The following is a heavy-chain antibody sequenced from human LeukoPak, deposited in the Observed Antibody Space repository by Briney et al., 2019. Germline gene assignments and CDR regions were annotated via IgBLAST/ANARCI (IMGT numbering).Heavy chain of an antibody. D-gene: IGHD6-13*01. CDR2: INTNTGNP. J-gene: IGHJ3*02. CDR1: GYTFTTYA. CDR3: AKDILSGEQQRHDAFDI. V-gene: IGHV7-4-1*02. Sequence: ASVKVSCKASGYTFTTYAMNWVRQAPGQGLEWMGWINTNTGNPTYAQGFTGRFVFSLDTSVSTAYLQISSLKAEDTALYYCAKDILSGEQQRHDAFDIWGQGTMVTVSS.